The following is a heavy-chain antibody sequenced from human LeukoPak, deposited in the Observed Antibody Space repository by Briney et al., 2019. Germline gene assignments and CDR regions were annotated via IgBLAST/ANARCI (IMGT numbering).Heavy chain of an antibody. V-gene: IGHV3-23*01. J-gene: IGHJ3*02. D-gene: IGHD5-18*01. CDR2: LSGSGGST. CDR1: GFTFSSYE. CDR3: ANFKGRGQLWPLDAFDI. Sequence: GGSLRLSCAASGFTFSSYEMNWVRQAPGKGLEWVSALSGSGGSTYFADSVKGRFTISGDNSKNTLYLQMNSLRAEETAVYYCANFKGRGQLWPLDAFDIWGQGTMVTVSS.